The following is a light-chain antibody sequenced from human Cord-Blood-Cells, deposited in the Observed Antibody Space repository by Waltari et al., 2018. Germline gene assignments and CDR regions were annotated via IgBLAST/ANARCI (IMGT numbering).Light chain of an antibody. CDR3: NSRDSSGNHVV. V-gene: IGLV3-19*01. J-gene: IGLJ2*01. CDR1: SLRSYY. Sequence: SSELTQDPAVSVALGQTVRITCHGDSLRSYYASWYQKKPGQAPVLVINGKNNRPSGIPDRFSGSSSGNTASLTITVAQAEDEAYYYCNSRDSSGNHVVFGGGTKLTVL. CDR2: GKN.